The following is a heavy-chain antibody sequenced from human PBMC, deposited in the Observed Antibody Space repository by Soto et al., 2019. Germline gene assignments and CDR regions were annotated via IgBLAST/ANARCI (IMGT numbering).Heavy chain of an antibody. CDR1: GFTFSSYG. V-gene: IGHV3-30*18. Sequence: QVQLVESGGGVVQPGRSLRLSCAASGFTFSSYGMHWVRHAPGKGLEWVAVISYDGSNKYYADSLKGRFTISRDNSKNTLYLQMNRLRAEDTAVYSCAKDSLGYFDYWGQGTLVTVSS. CDR3: AKDSLGYFDY. CDR2: ISYDGSNK. J-gene: IGHJ4*02.